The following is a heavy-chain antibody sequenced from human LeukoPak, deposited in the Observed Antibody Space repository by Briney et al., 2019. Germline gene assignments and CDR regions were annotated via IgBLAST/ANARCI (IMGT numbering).Heavy chain of an antibody. D-gene: IGHD3-22*01. V-gene: IGHV1-24*01. CDR2: FDPEDGET. J-gene: IGHJ4*02. Sequence: ASVKVSCKVSGYTLTELSIHWVRQAPGKGLEWMGGFDPEDGETIYAQKFQGRVTMTEDTSTDTAYMELSSLRSEDTAVYYCATGPNYYDSSGHDYWGQGTLVTVSS. CDR3: ATGPNYYDSSGHDY. CDR1: GYTLTELS.